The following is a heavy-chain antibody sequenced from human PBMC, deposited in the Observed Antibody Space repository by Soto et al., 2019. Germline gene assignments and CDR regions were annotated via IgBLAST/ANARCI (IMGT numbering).Heavy chain of an antibody. CDR3: ARETLPGV. Sequence: QVQLQESGPGLVRPSETLSLTCTVSGGSMSSYYWSWIRQPPGKGLEWIGYIFYSGSTSYNPSLKSRVTISVDTSKSQFYLKVRSVTAAETAVYYCARETLPGVWGQGTTVTVSS. J-gene: IGHJ6*02. CDR2: IFYSGST. V-gene: IGHV4-59*01. CDR1: GGSMSSYY.